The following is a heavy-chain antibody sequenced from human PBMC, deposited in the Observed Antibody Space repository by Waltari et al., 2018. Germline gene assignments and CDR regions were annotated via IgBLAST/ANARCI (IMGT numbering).Heavy chain of an antibody. CDR2: IYYSGST. D-gene: IGHD6-19*01. J-gene: IGHJ4*02. CDR3: ARAGQWLVLDY. CDR1: GGSISSYY. V-gene: IGHV4-59*01. Sequence: QVQLQESGPGLVKPSENLSLTCTVSGGSISSYYWSWIRQPPGKGLEWIGYIYYSGSTNYNPSLKSRVTISVDTSKNQFSLKLGSVTAADTAVYYCARAGQWLVLDYWGQGTLVTVSS.